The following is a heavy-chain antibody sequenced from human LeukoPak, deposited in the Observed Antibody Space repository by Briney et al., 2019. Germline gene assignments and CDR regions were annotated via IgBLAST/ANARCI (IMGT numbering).Heavy chain of an antibody. Sequence: PSETLSLTCTVSGGSISSHYWSWIRQPPGKGLEWIGYIYYSGSTNYNPSLKSRVTISVDTSKNQFSLKLSSVTAADTAVYYCARQHYASSGWSIQGYFDYWGQGTLVTVSS. V-gene: IGHV4-59*08. J-gene: IGHJ4*02. CDR3: ARQHYASSGWSIQGYFDY. CDR1: GGSISSHY. D-gene: IGHD3-22*01. CDR2: IYYSGST.